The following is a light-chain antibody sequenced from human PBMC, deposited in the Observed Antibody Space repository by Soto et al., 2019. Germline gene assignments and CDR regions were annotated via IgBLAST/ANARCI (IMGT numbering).Light chain of an antibody. CDR1: RSDVGGYNY. CDR3: CSYGGGYTPLV. V-gene: IGLV2-11*01. J-gene: IGLJ2*01. Sequence: QSALTQPRSVSGSPGQSVTISCTGSRSDVGGYNYVSWYQQHPGKAPKLMIYDVSKRPSGVPGRFSGSKSGNTASLTISGLQAEEEADYYCCSYGGGYTPLVFGGGTKLTVL. CDR2: DVS.